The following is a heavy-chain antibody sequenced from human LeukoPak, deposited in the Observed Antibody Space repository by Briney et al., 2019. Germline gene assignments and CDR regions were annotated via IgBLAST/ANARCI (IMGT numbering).Heavy chain of an antibody. V-gene: IGHV1-2*02. D-gene: IGHD2-15*01. Sequence: GASVQVSCKASGYTFTDYYMHWLRQAPGQGLEWMGWINPDSGVTNYPQKFQGRVTMTRDTSSSTAYVELIRLRSDDTAVYYCARDGTFDIWGQGTMVTVSS. CDR1: GYTFTDYY. CDR2: INPDSGVT. CDR3: ARDGTFDI. J-gene: IGHJ3*02.